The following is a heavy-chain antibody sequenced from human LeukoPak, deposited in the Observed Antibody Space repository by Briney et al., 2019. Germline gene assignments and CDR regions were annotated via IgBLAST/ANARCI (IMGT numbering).Heavy chain of an antibody. CDR1: GGSFSGYY. CDR2: INHSGST. J-gene: IGHJ4*02. Sequence: KPSETLSLTCAVYGGSFSGYYWSWIRQPPGKGLEWIGEINHSGSTNYNPSLKSRVTISVDTSKNQFSLKLSSVTAADTAVYYSARPRRWARSGYYYDSSGFDYWGQGTLVTVSS. CDR3: ARPRRWARSGYYYDSSGFDY. V-gene: IGHV4-34*01. D-gene: IGHD3-22*01.